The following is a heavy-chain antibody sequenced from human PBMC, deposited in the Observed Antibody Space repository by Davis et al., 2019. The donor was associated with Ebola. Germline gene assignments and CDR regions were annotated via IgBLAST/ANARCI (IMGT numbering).Heavy chain of an antibody. D-gene: IGHD6-19*01. V-gene: IGHV3-23*01. CDR1: GFTFNIYA. CDR3: ARDPSGGSGWSVGYYGMDV. J-gene: IGHJ6*04. CDR2: TTLSGAST. Sequence: GESLKISCAASGFTFNIYAMSWVRQAPGKGLEWVSATTLSGASTYYAESVKGRFTISRDNSRNTLYLQMSSLRVEDTAVYFCARDPSGGSGWSVGYYGMDVWGKGTTVTVSS.